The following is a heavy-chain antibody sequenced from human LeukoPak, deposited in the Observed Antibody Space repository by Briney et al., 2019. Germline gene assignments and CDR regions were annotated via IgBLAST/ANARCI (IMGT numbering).Heavy chain of an antibody. J-gene: IGHJ4*02. CDR2: ITGSGGST. CDR1: GFTFSSYA. D-gene: IGHD2-15*01. CDR3: AKGQLESCSGSRCYAFDY. Sequence: QPGGSLRLSRAASGFTFSSYAMSWVRQAPGKRREWVSVITGSGGSTYYADSVKGRFTISRDNSKNTLYLQMNSLRGEDTAIYYCAKGQLESCSGSRCYAFDYWGQGTLATVSS. V-gene: IGHV3-23*01.